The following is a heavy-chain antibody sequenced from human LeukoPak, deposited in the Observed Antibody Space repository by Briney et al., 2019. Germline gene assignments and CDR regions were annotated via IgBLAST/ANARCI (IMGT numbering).Heavy chain of an antibody. D-gene: IGHD3-10*01. V-gene: IGHV3-11*05. CDR2: ISSSSSYT. CDR1: GFTFSDYY. J-gene: IGHJ4*02. CDR3: ARDQGWGYYGSGRYVDY. Sequence: GGSLRLSCAASGFTFSDYYMSWMRQAPGKGLEWVSYISSSSSYTNYADSVKGRFTISRDNAKNSLYLQMNSLRAEDTAVYYCARDQGWGYYGSGRYVDYWGQGTLVTASS.